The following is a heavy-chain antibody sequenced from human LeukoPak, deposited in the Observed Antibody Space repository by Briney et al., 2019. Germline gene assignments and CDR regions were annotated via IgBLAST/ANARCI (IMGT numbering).Heavy chain of an antibody. J-gene: IGHJ4*02. CDR3: ARDYCRGGSCFLWGYYFDY. CDR2: INHSGST. CDR1: GGSFSGYY. Sequence: SETLSLTCAVYGGSFSGYYWSWIRQPPGKGLEWIGEINHSGSTNYNPSLKSRVTISVDTSKNQFSLLLSSVTPDDTAVYYCARDYCRGGSCFLWGYYFDYWGQGTLVTVSS. D-gene: IGHD2-15*01. V-gene: IGHV4-34*01.